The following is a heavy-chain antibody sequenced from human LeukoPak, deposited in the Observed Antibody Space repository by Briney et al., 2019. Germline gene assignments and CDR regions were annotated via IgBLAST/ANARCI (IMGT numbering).Heavy chain of an antibody. Sequence: GGSLRLSCAASGFTFRSYWMHWVRQAPGKGLVWVSHIDTDGSTATYADSVRGRFTISRDNAKNTLYLQMNCLSAEDTAVYYCARNLYDSGGYYLGLDYWGQGTLVTVSS. CDR2: IDTDGSTA. V-gene: IGHV3-74*01. CDR1: GFTFRSYW. CDR3: ARNLYDSGGYYLGLDY. J-gene: IGHJ4*02. D-gene: IGHD3-22*01.